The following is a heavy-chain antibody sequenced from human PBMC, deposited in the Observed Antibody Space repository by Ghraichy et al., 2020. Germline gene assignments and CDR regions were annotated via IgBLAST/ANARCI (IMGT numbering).Heavy chain of an antibody. Sequence: SETLSLTCAVSGGSLGSFYWSWIRQAPGKRLEWIAFTSHTGSTKSNPSLKRRVTISLDTSKNEVSLKLRSVSGADTAVYYCARRYGSGNRPYYFDSWGQGTLVTVSS. J-gene: IGHJ4*02. CDR2: TSHTGST. CDR1: GGSLGSFY. D-gene: IGHD3-10*01. CDR3: ARRYGSGNRPYYFDS. V-gene: IGHV4-59*01.